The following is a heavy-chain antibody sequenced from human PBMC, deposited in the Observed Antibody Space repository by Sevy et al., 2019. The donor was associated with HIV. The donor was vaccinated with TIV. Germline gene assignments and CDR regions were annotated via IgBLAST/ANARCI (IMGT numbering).Heavy chain of an antibody. D-gene: IGHD3-22*01. V-gene: IGHV5-51*01. CDR3: ATSRSGYFDSSGYYIY. CDR1: GYSFTSHW. CDR2: IYPDDSDT. J-gene: IGHJ4*02. Sequence: GESLKISCKVSGYSFTSHWIGWVRHMPGKGLEWMGIIYPDDSDTRYSPSFQGQVTFSADKSISTAYLQWSSLKASDTAMYYCATSRSGYFDSSGYYIYWGQGTLVTVSS.